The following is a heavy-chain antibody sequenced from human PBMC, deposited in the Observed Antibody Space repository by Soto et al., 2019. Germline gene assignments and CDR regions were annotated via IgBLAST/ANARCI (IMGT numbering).Heavy chain of an antibody. CDR1: GGSISSSSYY. J-gene: IGHJ5*02. CDR2: IYYRGST. V-gene: IGHV4-39*01. Sequence: QLQLQESGPGLVKPSETLSLTCTVSGGSISSSSYYWGWIRQPPGKGLEWIGSIYYRGSTYYNPYLKSRVTISVDTSKSGCSPKLSSVTAADTAVHYGATQGQDGQLFRFDPWGQGSPVT. CDR3: ATQGQDGQLFRFDP. D-gene: IGHD3-10*01.